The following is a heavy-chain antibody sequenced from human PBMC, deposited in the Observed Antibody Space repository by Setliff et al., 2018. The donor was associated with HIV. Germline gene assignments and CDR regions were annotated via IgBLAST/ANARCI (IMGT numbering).Heavy chain of an antibody. D-gene: IGHD2-15*01. V-gene: IGHV4-34*01. Sequence: PSETLSLTCAVYGGSFSGYYWSWIRQPPGKGLEWIGEINHSGSTNYNPSLKSRVTISVDTSKNQFSLKLSSVTAADTAVYYRAREGHCSGGSCYSVDYWGQGTLVTVSS. CDR3: AREGHCSGGSCYSVDY. J-gene: IGHJ4*02. CDR2: INHSGST. CDR1: GGSFSGYY.